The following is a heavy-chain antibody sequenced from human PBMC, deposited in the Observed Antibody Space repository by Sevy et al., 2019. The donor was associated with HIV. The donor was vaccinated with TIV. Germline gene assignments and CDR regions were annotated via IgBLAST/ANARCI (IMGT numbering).Heavy chain of an antibody. J-gene: IGHJ5*02. Sequence: SETLSLTCTVSGSSIKTSSYYWGWVRQAPGKGLEWIATIYYNGATQYNPSLKSRATIFVDTSKNQFSLNLNSVTAADTAVYYCATEIRTLSTYYSGNPWGQGTLVTVSS. D-gene: IGHD3-22*01. CDR3: ATEIRTLSTYYSGNP. CDR2: IYYNGAT. V-gene: IGHV4-39*01. CDR1: GSSIKTSSYY.